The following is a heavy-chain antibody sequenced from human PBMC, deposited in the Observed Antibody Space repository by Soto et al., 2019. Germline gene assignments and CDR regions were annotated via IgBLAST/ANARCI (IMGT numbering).Heavy chain of an antibody. CDR2: IIPIFGTA. V-gene: IGHV1-69*12. CDR3: ARVHCGSDTLEFDY. J-gene: IGHJ4*02. D-gene: IGHD1-26*01. Sequence: QVQLVQSGAEVKKPGSSVKVSCKASGGTFSSYAISWVRQAPGQGLEWMGGIIPIFGTANYAQKFQGRVTITADESTSTGYMELSILISDVTVVYYCARVHCGSDTLEFDYWGEGTLVTVSS. CDR1: GGTFSSYA.